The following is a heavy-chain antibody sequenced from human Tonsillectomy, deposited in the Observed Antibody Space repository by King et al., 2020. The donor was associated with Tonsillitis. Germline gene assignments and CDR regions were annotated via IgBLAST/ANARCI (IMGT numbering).Heavy chain of an antibody. CDR3: ATDSPSPD. Sequence: VQLVESGAEVKKPGASVKVSCKASGYTFTRYYMHWVRQAPGQGLEWMGIINPTGGSTRYTQKFQGRVTMTRDTSTSTVYMELSSLRSDDTAVYYCATDSPSPDWGQGTLVTVSS. V-gene: IGHV1-46*01. CDR1: GYTFTRYY. CDR2: INPTGGST. J-gene: IGHJ4*02.